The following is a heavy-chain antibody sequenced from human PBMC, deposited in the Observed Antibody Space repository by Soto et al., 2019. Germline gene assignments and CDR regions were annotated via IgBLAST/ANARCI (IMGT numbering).Heavy chain of an antibody. Sequence: GGSLRLSCAASGFSFSTYSMNWVRQAPGKGLEWVSYISTRSNSIYYADSVKGRFTVSRDNAKNSLFLQTSRLRDEDTAVYFCARAKYGGAYSPFDNWGQGSLVTVSS. J-gene: IGHJ4*02. V-gene: IGHV3-48*02. CDR1: GFSFSTYS. D-gene: IGHD1-26*01. CDR3: ARAKYGGAYSPFDN. CDR2: ISTRSNSI.